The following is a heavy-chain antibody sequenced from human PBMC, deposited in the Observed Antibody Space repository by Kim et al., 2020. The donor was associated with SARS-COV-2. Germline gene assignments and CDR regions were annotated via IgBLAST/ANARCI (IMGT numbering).Heavy chain of an antibody. J-gene: IGHJ4*02. Sequence: QKFQGRVTITADESTSTAYMELSSLRSEDTAVYYCARDQGPMVRGVRFDYWGQGTLVIVSS. V-gene: IGHV1-69*01. D-gene: IGHD3-10*01. CDR3: ARDQGPMVRGVRFDY.